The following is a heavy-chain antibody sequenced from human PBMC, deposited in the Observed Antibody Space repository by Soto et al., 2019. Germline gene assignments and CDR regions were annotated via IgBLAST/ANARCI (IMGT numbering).Heavy chain of an antibody. CDR2: IIPIFGTA. CDR3: AADSSGYYPRPNWFDP. V-gene: IGHV1-69*12. J-gene: IGHJ5*02. Sequence: QVPLVQSGAEVKKPGSSVKVSCKASGGTFSSYAISWVRQAPGQGLEWMGGIIPIFGTANYAQKFQGRVTITADESTSTAYMELSSLRSEDTAVYYCAADSSGYYPRPNWFDPWGQGTLVTVSS. D-gene: IGHD3-22*01. CDR1: GGTFSSYA.